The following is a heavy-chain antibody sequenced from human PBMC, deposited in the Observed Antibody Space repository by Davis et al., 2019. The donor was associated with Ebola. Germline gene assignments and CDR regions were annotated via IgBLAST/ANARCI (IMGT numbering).Heavy chain of an antibody. CDR3: ARIVVVIATAHFDY. V-gene: IGHV3-21*01. D-gene: IGHD2-21*01. CDR2: ISSSSSYI. J-gene: IGHJ4*02. CDR1: GFTFSSYS. Sequence: GGSLRLSCAASGFTFSSYSMNWVRQAPGKGLEWVSSISSSSSYIYYADSVKGRFTISRDNAKNSLYLQMNSLRAEDTAVYYCARIVVVIATAHFDYWGQGTLVTVSP.